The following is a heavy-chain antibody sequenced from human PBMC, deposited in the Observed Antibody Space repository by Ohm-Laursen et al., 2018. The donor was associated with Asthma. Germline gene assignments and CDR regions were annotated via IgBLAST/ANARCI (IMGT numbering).Heavy chain of an antibody. J-gene: IGHJ5*02. V-gene: IGHV3-23*01. Sequence: GSLRLSCTASGFTFTSYAMNWVRQAPGKGLEWVSAITASGGSKYYADSVKGRFTISRDNSKNTLYLQMNSLRAEDTAVYYLASSPEDNDCTNWFDPWGQGTLVTVSS. CDR3: ASSPEDNDCTNWFDP. CDR2: ITASGGSK. CDR1: GFTFTSYA. D-gene: IGHD2-21*02.